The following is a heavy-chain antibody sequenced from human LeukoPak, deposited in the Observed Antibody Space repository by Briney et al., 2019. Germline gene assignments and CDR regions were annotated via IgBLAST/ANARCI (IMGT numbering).Heavy chain of an antibody. Sequence: SETLSLTCTVSGGSISSYYWSWIRQPPGKGLEWIGYIYYSGSTNYNPSLKSRVTISVDTSKNQFSLKLSSVTAADTAVYYCARDLQYRGYFDCWGQGTLVTVSS. J-gene: IGHJ4*02. CDR3: ARDLQYRGYFDC. CDR1: GGSISSYY. CDR2: IYYSGST. V-gene: IGHV4-59*01. D-gene: IGHD2-2*01.